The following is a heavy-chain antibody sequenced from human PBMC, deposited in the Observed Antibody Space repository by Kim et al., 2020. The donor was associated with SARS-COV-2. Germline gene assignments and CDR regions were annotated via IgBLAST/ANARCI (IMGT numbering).Heavy chain of an antibody. Sequence: GGSLRLSCAASGFTFSSYGMHWVRQAPGKGLEWVAVIWYDGSNKYYADSVKGRFTISRDNSKNTLYLQMNSLRAEDTAVYYCARSRPVYGNYFDYWGQGTLVTVSS. V-gene: IGHV3-33*01. CDR1: GFTFSSYG. D-gene: IGHD3-10*01. J-gene: IGHJ4*02. CDR2: IWYDGSNK. CDR3: ARSRPVYGNYFDY.